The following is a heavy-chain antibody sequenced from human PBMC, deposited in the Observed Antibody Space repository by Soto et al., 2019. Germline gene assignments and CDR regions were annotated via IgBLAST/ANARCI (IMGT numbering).Heavy chain of an antibody. D-gene: IGHD2-2*02. Sequence: SVKVSCTASGSTFTSYCLHWVRQAPAHGIEWIGILKPSGGSTSDAQKFQGTVTMTRDTSTSTDYMELSSLRSEDTAVYYCARDQDIVVVAAAIRGFDYWGQGTLVTVSS. CDR3: ARDQDIVVVAAAIRGFDY. J-gene: IGHJ4*02. CDR2: LKPSGGST. CDR1: GSTFTSYC. V-gene: IGHV1-46*01.